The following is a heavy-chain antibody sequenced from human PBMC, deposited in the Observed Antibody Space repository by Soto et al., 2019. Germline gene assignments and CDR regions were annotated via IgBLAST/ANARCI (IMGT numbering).Heavy chain of an antibody. V-gene: IGHV1-69*08. J-gene: IGHJ4*02. Sequence: QVPLVQSGAEVKKPGSSVKVSCKASGGTFSSYTISWVRQAPGQGLEWMGRIIPILGIANYAQKFQGRVTITADKSTSTADMELSSLRSEATALYYCDREQGDGSGVWGQGTLVTVSS. CDR1: GGTFSSYT. CDR3: DREQGDGSGV. D-gene: IGHD3-10*01. CDR2: IIPILGIA.